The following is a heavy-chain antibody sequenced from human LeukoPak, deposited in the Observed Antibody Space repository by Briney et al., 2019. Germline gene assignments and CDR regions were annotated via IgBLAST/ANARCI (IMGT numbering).Heavy chain of an antibody. CDR1: DGSISSYY. V-gene: IGHV4-59*08. CDR2: IYYSGST. J-gene: IGHJ3*02. Sequence: SSETLSLTCSVSDGSISSYYWSWIRQPPGKGLEWIGYIYYSGSTNYNPSLKSRVTMSVDTSKNQFSLKLTSVTAADTAVYYCARLRPVAGYDAFDIWGHGTMVTVSS. D-gene: IGHD6-19*01. CDR3: ARLRPVAGYDAFDI.